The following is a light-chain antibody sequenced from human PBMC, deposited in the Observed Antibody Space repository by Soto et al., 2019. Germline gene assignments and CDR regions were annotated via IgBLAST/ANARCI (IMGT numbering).Light chain of an antibody. V-gene: IGKV3-20*01. J-gene: IGKJ4*01. Sequence: EIVLTQSPGTLSLSPGERATLSCRASQSVSSSHLAWYQQKPGQAPRLLIYGASSRATGIPDRFSGSGSGTDFTLTISRLEPEDFAVYYCQQYGSSPLTFCGGTKVDIK. CDR3: QQYGSSPLT. CDR2: GAS. CDR1: QSVSSSH.